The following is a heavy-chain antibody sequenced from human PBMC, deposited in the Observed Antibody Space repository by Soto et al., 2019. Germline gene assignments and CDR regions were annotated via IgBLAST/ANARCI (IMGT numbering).Heavy chain of an antibody. V-gene: IGHV4-34*01. CDR3: ATDSGYSYGGVI. CDR2: INHSGST. J-gene: IGHJ3*02. Sequence: QVQLQQWGAGLLKPSETLSLTCAVYGGSFSGYYWSWIRQPPGKGLEWIGEINHSGSTNYNPPLKSRVTRSVDTSKNQYSLKLSSVTAADTAVYYCATDSGYSYGGVIWGQGTMVTVSS. D-gene: IGHD5-18*01. CDR1: GGSFSGYY.